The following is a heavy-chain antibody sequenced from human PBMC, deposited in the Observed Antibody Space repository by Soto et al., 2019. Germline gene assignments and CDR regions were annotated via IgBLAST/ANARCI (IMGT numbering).Heavy chain of an antibody. CDR3: ARQHPLDSRVWFT. V-gene: IGHV5-51*01. J-gene: IGHJ4*02. CDR2: IYPRDSDT. CDR1: GDSFTGFW. D-gene: IGHD6-19*01. Sequence: GEALKISWKVSGDSFTGFWIGWVRQVPGKGLEWLGSIYPRDSDTRYRPSFQGQVTISADKSLSPAYLQWNSLQASDSAIYYCARQHPLDSRVWFTWGQGTLVTVSS.